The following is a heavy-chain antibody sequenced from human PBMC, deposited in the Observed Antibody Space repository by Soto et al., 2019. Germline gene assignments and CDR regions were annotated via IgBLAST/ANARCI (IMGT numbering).Heavy chain of an antibody. D-gene: IGHD3-3*01. V-gene: IGHV4-34*01. J-gene: IGHJ5*02. Sequence: SETLSLTCAVYGGSVNGYYWNWIRQPPGKGLEWIGEINHTGGTHYNPSLKSRVTMSVDTSKNQFSLRLSSVAAADTAIYYCATRITVFGLLIPPFDPWGQGTLVTVSS. CDR2: INHTGGT. CDR1: GGSVNGYY. CDR3: ATRITVFGLLIPPFDP.